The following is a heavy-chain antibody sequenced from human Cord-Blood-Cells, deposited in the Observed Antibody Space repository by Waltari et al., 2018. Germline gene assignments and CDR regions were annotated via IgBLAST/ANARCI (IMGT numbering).Heavy chain of an antibody. J-gene: IGHJ4*02. V-gene: IGHV4-34*01. CDR2: INHSGST. Sequence: QVQLQQWGAGLLKPSETLSLTCAVYGGSFSGYYWSWIRHAPGKGLDWIGEINHSGSTNYNPSLKSRVTISVDTSKNQFSLKLSSVTAADTAVYYCARGGVGEYYDILTGYYKSDYFDYWGQGTLVTVSS. CDR3: ARGGVGEYYDILTGYYKSDYFDY. D-gene: IGHD3-9*01. CDR1: GGSFSGYY.